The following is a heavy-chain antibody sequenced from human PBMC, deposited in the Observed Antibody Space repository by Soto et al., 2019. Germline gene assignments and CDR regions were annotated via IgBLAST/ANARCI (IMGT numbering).Heavy chain of an antibody. V-gene: IGHV4-39*01. CDR2: MYYSGST. D-gene: IGHD1-26*01. Sequence: SETLSLTCDVSGGSTMISSYYCAWIRQPPGKGLEWIGSMYYSGSTYYNPSLKSRVTMSVDTSKNQFSLRLNSVTAADTAVYYCAILTIVGATTYLFDDWGQGILVTVSS. J-gene: IGHJ4*02. CDR3: AILTIVGATTYLFDD. CDR1: GGSTMISSYY.